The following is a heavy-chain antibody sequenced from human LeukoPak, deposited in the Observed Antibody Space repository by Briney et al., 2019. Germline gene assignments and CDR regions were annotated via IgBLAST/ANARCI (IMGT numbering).Heavy chain of an antibody. CDR3: ARENSGSYYQFDC. V-gene: IGHV3-48*03. Sequence: PGGSLRLSCAASGFTFSIYEINWVRQAPGKGLEWLSHISTSGSSIHYADSVKGRFTISRDNAKNSLYLQMSSLRPEDTAVYYCARENSGSYYQFDCWGQGTLVTVSS. CDR1: GFTFSIYE. D-gene: IGHD1-26*01. J-gene: IGHJ4*02. CDR2: ISTSGSSI.